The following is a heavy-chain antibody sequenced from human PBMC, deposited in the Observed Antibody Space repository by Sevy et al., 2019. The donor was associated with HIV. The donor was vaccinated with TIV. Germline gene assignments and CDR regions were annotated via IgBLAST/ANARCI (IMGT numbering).Heavy chain of an antibody. CDR2: ISGSGDAT. CDR3: AKSDAFCSGTSCYFDY. Sequence: GGSLRLSCAASGFTFRNYAMSWVRQVPGKGLEWVSAISGSGDATYYADSVKGRFTISRDNSRNTLYLQMNSLRAEDTAVYSCAKSDAFCSGTSCYFDYWGQGTLVTVSS. CDR1: GFTFRNYA. V-gene: IGHV3-23*01. J-gene: IGHJ4*02. D-gene: IGHD2-2*01.